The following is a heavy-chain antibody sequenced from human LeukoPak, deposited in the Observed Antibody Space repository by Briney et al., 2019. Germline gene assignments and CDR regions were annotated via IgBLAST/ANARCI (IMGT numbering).Heavy chain of an antibody. CDR1: GGAFSSYP. CDR3: ARDRAGQYHVY. Sequence: SVKVSCKASGGAFSSYPISWVRQAPGHRPEWIGKIIPIFGTANYAQKFQDRVTITADESTNTVYMEVSRLRSDDMAMYYCARDRAGQYHVYWGQGTLVTVSS. J-gene: IGHJ4*02. CDR2: IIPIFGTA. D-gene: IGHD3-10*01. V-gene: IGHV1-69*15.